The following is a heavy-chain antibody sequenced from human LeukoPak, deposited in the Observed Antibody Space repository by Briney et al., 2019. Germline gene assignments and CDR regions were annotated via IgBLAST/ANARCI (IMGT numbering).Heavy chain of an antibody. J-gene: IGHJ4*02. CDR2: ISSSSSYI. D-gene: IGHD3-22*01. CDR3: AKYAPVTMIVSFG. V-gene: IGHV3-21*01. CDR1: GFTFGRDC. Sequence: GGSVRLSRAASGFTFGRDCVNSVRQAPGKWLESVPSISSSSSYIYYGDSVKGRFTISRDNAKNSLYLQMNSLRAEDTAVYYCAKYAPVTMIVSFGWGQGTLVTVSS.